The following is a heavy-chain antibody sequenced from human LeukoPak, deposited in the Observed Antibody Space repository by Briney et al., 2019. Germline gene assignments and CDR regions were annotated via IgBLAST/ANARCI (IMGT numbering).Heavy chain of an antibody. V-gene: IGHV3-23*01. J-gene: IGHJ1*01. Sequence: PGGSLRLSCAASGFTFNSYAMNWVRQAPGKGLEWVSGIIGSGGYTYYADSVKGRFTISRDNSKNTLYLQMNSLRAEDTAVYYCAKDSTWGFQGFQDWGQGTLVIVSS. CDR2: IIGSGGYT. CDR1: GFTFNSYA. CDR3: AKDSTWGFQGFQD. D-gene: IGHD3-16*01.